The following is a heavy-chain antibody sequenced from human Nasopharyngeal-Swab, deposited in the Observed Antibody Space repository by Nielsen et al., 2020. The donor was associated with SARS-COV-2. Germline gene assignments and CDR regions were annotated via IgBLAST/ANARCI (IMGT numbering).Heavy chain of an antibody. J-gene: IGHJ2*01. CDR1: GFTFSSYA. CDR3: ARGGLLELGFYWYFGL. V-gene: IGHV3-30-3*01. Sequence: GESLKISCAASGFTFSSYAMHWVRQAPGKGLEWVAVISYDGSNKYYADSVKGRFTISRDNSKNTLYLQMNSLRAEDTAVYYCARGGLLELGFYWYFGLWGRGTLVTVSS. D-gene: IGHD2-21*02. CDR2: ISYDGSNK.